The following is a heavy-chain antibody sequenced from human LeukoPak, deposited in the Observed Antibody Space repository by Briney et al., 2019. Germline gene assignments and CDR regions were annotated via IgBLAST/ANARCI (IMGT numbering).Heavy chain of an antibody. V-gene: IGHV1-18*01. CDR3: AILAYCGGDCYSSYFDY. J-gene: IGHJ4*02. D-gene: IGHD2-21*02. CDR2: ISAYNGNT. Sequence: ASVKVSCKASGYTFTSYGISWVRQAPGQGLEWMGWISAYNGNTNYAQKLQGRVTMTSDTSTSTAYMELRSLRSDDTAVYYCAILAYCGGDCYSSYFDYWGQGTLVTVSS. CDR1: GYTFTSYG.